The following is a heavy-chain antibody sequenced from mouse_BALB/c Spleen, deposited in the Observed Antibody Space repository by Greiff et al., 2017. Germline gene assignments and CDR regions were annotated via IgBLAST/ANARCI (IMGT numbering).Heavy chain of an antibody. Sequence: EVKLMESGGGLVQPGGSRKLSCAASGFTFSSFGMHWVRQAPEKGLEWVAYISSGSSTIYYADTVKGRFTISRDNPKNTLFLQMTSLRSEDTAMYYCARGGTTVVAPFDYWGQGTTLTVSS. V-gene: IGHV5-17*02. D-gene: IGHD1-1*01. CDR3: ARGGTTVVAPFDY. CDR2: ISSGSSTI. CDR1: GFTFSSFG. J-gene: IGHJ2*01.